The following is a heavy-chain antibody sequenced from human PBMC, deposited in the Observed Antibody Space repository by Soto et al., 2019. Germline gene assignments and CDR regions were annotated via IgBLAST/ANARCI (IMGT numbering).Heavy chain of an antibody. Sequence: QVQLQESGPGLVKPSQTLSLTCTVSGGSISSSGYYWSWIRQEPGKGLEWIGYIYYSGSTYYNPSLKSRVTISVDTSKNQFSLKLSSVTAADTAVYYCARHMGRGTIFGVGLNWFDPWGQGTLVTVSS. J-gene: IGHJ5*02. V-gene: IGHV4-31*03. CDR3: ARHMGRGTIFGVGLNWFDP. CDR1: GGSISSSGYY. D-gene: IGHD3-3*01. CDR2: IYYSGST.